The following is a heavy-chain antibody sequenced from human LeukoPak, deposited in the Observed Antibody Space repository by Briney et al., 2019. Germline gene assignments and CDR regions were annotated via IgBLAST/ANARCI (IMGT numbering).Heavy chain of an antibody. D-gene: IGHD6-19*01. CDR3: ARTGYSSGLDVFDY. J-gene: IGHJ4*02. CDR1: GGSISSYY. Sequence: SETLSLTCTVSGGSISSYYWSWIRQPPGKGLEWIGYIYYSGSTNYNPSLKSRVTISVDTSKNQFSLKLSSVTAADTVVYYCARTGYSSGLDVFDYWGQGTLVTVSS. V-gene: IGHV4-59*08. CDR2: IYYSGST.